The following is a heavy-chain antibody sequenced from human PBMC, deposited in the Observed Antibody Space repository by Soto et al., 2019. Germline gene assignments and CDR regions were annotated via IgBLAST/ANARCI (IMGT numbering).Heavy chain of an antibody. CDR3: AKSVGSSRYFDL. CDR2: ISGSGGST. CDR1: GFTFSSYA. D-gene: IGHD3-10*01. J-gene: IGHJ2*01. V-gene: IGHV3-23*01. Sequence: EVQLLESGGGLVQPGGSLRLSCAASGFTFSSYAMSWVRQAPGKGLEWVSAISGSGGSTYYADSVKGRFTISRDNSQNTLYLQMNSLRAEDTAVYYCAKSVGSSRYFDLWGRGTLVTVSS.